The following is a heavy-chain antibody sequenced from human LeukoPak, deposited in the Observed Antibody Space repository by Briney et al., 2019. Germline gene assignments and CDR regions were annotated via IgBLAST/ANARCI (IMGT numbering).Heavy chain of an antibody. CDR1: GGSFSGYY. Sequence: SETPSLTCAVYGGSFSGYYWSWIRQPPGKGLEWIGEINHSGSTNYNPSLKSRVTISVDTSKNQFSLKLSSVTAADTAVYYCARQTRYWGDYVWGSYRGDAFDIWGQGTMVTVSS. CDR2: INHSGST. D-gene: IGHD3-16*02. J-gene: IGHJ3*02. V-gene: IGHV4-34*01. CDR3: ARQTRYWGDYVWGSYRGDAFDI.